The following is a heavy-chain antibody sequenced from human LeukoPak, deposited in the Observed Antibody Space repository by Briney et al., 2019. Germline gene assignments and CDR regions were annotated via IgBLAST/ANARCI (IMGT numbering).Heavy chain of an antibody. J-gene: IGHJ4*02. CDR2: IQRDGTSP. D-gene: IGHD3-16*01. Sequence: GGSLRLSCTASGFPYGSTSMHWVRQAPGRGLEWVSGIQRDGTSPTYADSVKGRFIISRDNAKGSVYLQMNILRAEDTAVYYCSRGHYGPDYWGQGTLVTVSS. V-gene: IGHV3-74*01. CDR1: GFPYGSTS. CDR3: SRGHYGPDY.